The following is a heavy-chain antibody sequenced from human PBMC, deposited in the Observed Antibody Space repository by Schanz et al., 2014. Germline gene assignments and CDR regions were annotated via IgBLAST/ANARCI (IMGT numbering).Heavy chain of an antibody. Sequence: QVQLVESGGGVVRPGRSLRLSCAGSGFSFSGFGMHLVPQAPGKGLEWVAVISYDGRNKYFADSVKGRFTISRDNARNSLYLQMNSLRAEDTAVYYCARACCRQENHYYYTGMDVWGQGTTVTVSS. CDR1: GFSFSGFG. CDR3: ARACCRQENHYYYTGMDV. J-gene: IGHJ6*02. D-gene: IGHD2-15*01. V-gene: IGHV3-30*03. CDR2: ISYDGRNK.